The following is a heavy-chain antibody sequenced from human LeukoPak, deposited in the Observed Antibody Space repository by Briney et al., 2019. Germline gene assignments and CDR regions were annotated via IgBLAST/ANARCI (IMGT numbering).Heavy chain of an antibody. Sequence: ASAKVSCKASGYTFSDYYVFWLRQAPGQGPEWMGWVNPKSGGTQYVQKFQGRVTMTEDTSTDTAYMELNSLRSDDTAVYYCATDPGEIVPAAKGPRGDYCYGMDVWGQGTTVTVSS. CDR1: GYTFSDYY. V-gene: IGHV1-2*02. D-gene: IGHD2-2*01. CDR2: VNPKSGGT. CDR3: ATDPGEIVPAAKGPRGDYCYGMDV. J-gene: IGHJ6*02.